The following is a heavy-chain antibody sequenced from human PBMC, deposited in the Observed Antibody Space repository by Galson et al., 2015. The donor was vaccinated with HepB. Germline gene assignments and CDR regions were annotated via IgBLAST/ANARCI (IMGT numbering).Heavy chain of an antibody. V-gene: IGHV3-23*01. Sequence: SLRLSCAASGFTFSNSVMAWVRQAPGKGLEWVSTISPSGDSTYYADSVKGRFTISRDNSKNTLYLQMNSLRAEDTAVYYCASSTTWPFDYWGQGTLVTVSS. CDR3: ASSTTWPFDY. CDR2: ISPSGDST. CDR1: GFTFSNSV. D-gene: IGHD2/OR15-2a*01. J-gene: IGHJ4*02.